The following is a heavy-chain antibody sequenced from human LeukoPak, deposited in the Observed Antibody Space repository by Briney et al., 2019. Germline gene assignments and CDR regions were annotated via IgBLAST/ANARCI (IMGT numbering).Heavy chain of an antibody. CDR1: GYTFTSYY. V-gene: IGHV1-46*01. CDR3: AREPIAVAGGNAFDI. CDR2: INPSGGST. D-gene: IGHD6-19*01. Sequence: ASVKVSCKASGYTFTSYYMHWVRQAPGQGLEWMGIINPSGGSTSYAQKFQGRVTMTRDTSTSTVYMELSSLRSEDTAVYYCAREPIAVAGGNAFDIWGQGTMVTVSS. J-gene: IGHJ3*02.